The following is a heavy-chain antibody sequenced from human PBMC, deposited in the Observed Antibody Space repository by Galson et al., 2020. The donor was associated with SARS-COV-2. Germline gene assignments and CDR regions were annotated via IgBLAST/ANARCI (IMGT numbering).Heavy chain of an antibody. Sequence: GGSLRLSCAASGFTVSSNYMSWVRQAPGKGLEWVSVIYSGGSTYYADSVKGRFTISRDNSKNTLYLQMNSLRAEDMAVYYCARDYLLYGMDVWGQGTTVTVSS. J-gene: IGHJ6*02. CDR2: IYSGGST. D-gene: IGHD1-26*01. CDR3: ARDYLLYGMDV. CDR1: GFTVSSNY. V-gene: IGHV3-53*01.